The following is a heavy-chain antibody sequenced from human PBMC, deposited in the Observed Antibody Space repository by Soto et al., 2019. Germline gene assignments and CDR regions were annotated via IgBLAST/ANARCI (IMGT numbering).Heavy chain of an antibody. D-gene: IGHD3-22*01. CDR3: AGRTYYYDSPLGYFDY. CDR2: IIPIFGTA. V-gene: IGHV1-69*13. J-gene: IGHJ4*02. CDR1: GGTFSSYA. Sequence: SVKVSCKASGGTFSSYAISWVRQAPGQGLEWMGGIIPIFGTANYAQKFQGRVTITADESTSTAYMELSSLRSEDTAVYYCAGRTYYYDSPLGYFDYWGQGTLVTISS.